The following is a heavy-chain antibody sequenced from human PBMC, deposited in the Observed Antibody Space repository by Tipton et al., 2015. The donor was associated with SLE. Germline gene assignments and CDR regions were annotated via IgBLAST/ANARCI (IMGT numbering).Heavy chain of an antibody. CDR3: AKVDRTNMVTSFDY. D-gene: IGHD5-18*01. Sequence: SLRLSCAASGFTFNSYSMNWVRQAPGKGLEWVSYISGSSNTIYYADSVKGRFIISRDNAKNSLYLQLNSLRAEDTAVYYCAKVDRTNMVTSFDYWGQGTLVTASS. CDR1: GFTFNSYS. V-gene: IGHV3-48*01. J-gene: IGHJ4*02. CDR2: ISGSSNTI.